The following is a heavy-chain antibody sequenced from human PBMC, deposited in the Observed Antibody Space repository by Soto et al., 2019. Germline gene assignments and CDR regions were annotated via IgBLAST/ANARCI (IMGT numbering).Heavy chain of an antibody. D-gene: IGHD3-3*01. Sequence: EVQLLESGGGLVQPGGSLRLSCAASGFTFSSYAMSWVRQAPGKGLEWVSAISGSGGSTYYADSVKGRFTISRENSKNTLYLQMNSLRAEDTAVYYCAKLYDFWSGYLLGPYYFDYWGQGTLVTVSS. V-gene: IGHV3-23*01. CDR2: ISGSGGST. CDR1: GFTFSSYA. J-gene: IGHJ4*02. CDR3: AKLYDFWSGYLLGPYYFDY.